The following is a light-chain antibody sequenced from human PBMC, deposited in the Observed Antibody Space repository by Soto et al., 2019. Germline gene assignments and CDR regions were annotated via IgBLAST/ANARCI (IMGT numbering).Light chain of an antibody. Sequence: EIVLTQSPGTLSLSPWERATLSCRASQSVSSSYLAWYQQKPGQAPRLLLYGASRRATGIPDRFSGSGSCTDFTLTISGLEPEDFAVYYCQQYDSSPPITFGQGTRLEIK. CDR3: QQYDSSPPIT. J-gene: IGKJ5*01. CDR2: GAS. CDR1: QSVSSSY. V-gene: IGKV3-20*01.